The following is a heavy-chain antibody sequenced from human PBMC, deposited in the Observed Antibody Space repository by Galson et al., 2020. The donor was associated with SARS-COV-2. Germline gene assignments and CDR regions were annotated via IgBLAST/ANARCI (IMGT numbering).Heavy chain of an antibody. CDR2: VLSTGST. V-gene: IGHV4-39*01. Sequence: SETLSLTCSVSGGSIKSRSYYWGWIRQPPGKGLEWIASVLSTGSTAYNPSLKSRVTISVDTSKNQLSLRVTSVTAADAAVYYCARRGYTVAWFYWGQGALVTVSS. D-gene: IGHD3-3*01. CDR1: GGSIKSRSYY. CDR3: ARRGYTVAWFY. J-gene: IGHJ4*02.